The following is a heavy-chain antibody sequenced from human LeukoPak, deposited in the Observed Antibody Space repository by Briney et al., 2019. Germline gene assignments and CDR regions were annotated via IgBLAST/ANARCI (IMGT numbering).Heavy chain of an antibody. D-gene: IGHD3-10*01. J-gene: IGHJ6*03. CDR1: GGSISSYY. CDR3: ARAYGSGSYLLGYYYYMDV. CDR2: IYYSGST. Sequence: SETLSLTCTVSGGSISSYYWSWIRQPPGKGLEWIGYIYYSGSTNYNPSLKSRVTISVDTSKNQFSLKLSSVTAADTAVYYCARAYGSGSYLLGYYYYMDVWGKGTTVTVSS. V-gene: IGHV4-59*01.